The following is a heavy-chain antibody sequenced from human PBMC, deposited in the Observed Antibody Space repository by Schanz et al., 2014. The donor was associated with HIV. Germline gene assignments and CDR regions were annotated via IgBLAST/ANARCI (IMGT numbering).Heavy chain of an antibody. CDR3: EGGKKWLALLFDF. J-gene: IGHJ4*02. CDR2: VNPNSGHT. V-gene: IGHV1-8*02. CDR1: GYSFTSYD. D-gene: IGHD6-19*01. Sequence: QVSLVQSGAEVQKPGASVKVSCKASGYSFTSYDINWVRQATGQGLEWMGWVNPNSGHTGYAQKFQGRVDMTRTTSISTAYMELRGLTSEDTAVYYWEGGKKWLALLFDFWGQGTLVTVSS.